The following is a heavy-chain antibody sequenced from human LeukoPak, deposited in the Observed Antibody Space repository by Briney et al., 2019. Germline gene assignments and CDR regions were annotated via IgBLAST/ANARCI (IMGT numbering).Heavy chain of an antibody. CDR2: IKQDGSEK. CDR3: ATDLQPFDY. V-gene: IGHV3-7*04. Sequence: GGSPRLSCAASGFTFSSYWMSWVRQAPGKGLEWVANIKQDGSEKYYVDSVKGRFTISRDNANNSLYLQMNTLRAEDTAVYYCATDLQPFDYWGQGTLVTVSS. J-gene: IGHJ4*02. CDR1: GFTFSSYW. D-gene: IGHD2-2*01.